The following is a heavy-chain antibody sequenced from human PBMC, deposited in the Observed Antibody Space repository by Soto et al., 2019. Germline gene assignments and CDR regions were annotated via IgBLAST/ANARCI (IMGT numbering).Heavy chain of an antibody. Sequence: QVQLVESGGGVVQPGMSPRLSCAASGFTFNTYGMHWVRQAPGKGLEWVAVIWHDGSNRYYGDSVKGRFTISRDNSKNTLYLQMDSLRAEDTAVYHCARFDKSSPRAAFDIWGQGTMVTVSS. CDR2: IWHDGSNR. V-gene: IGHV3-33*01. D-gene: IGHD1-26*01. J-gene: IGHJ3*02. CDR3: ARFDKSSPRAAFDI. CDR1: GFTFNTYG.